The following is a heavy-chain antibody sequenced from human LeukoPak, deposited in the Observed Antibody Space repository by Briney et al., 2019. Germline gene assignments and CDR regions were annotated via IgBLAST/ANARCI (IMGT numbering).Heavy chain of an antibody. CDR2: TSYDGSNK. CDR3: ARDRVRFHYYYGMDV. J-gene: IGHJ6*02. Sequence: PGGSLRLSCAASGFTFSSYAMHWVRQAPGKGLEWVAVTSYDGSNKYYADSVKGRFTISRDNSKNTLYLQMNSLRAEDTAVYYCARDRVRFHYYYGMDVWGQGTTVTVSS. CDR1: GFTFSSYA. V-gene: IGHV3-30*04.